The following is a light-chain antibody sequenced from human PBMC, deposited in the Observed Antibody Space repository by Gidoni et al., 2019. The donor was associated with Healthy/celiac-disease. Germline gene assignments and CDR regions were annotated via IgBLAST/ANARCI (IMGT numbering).Light chain of an antibody. Sequence: QSALTQPASVSGSPGQSITISCTGTSSDFGGYNYVSWYQQHPGKAPQLMIYDVSNRPSGVSNRFSGSKSGNTASLTISGLQADDETDYYCSSYTSSSTVVFGGGTKLTVL. CDR2: DVS. V-gene: IGLV2-14*03. J-gene: IGLJ2*01. CDR3: SSYTSSSTVV. CDR1: SSDFGGYNY.